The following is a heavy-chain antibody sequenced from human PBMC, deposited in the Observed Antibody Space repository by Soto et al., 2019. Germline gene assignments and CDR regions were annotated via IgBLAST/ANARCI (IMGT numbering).Heavy chain of an antibody. J-gene: IGHJ5*02. V-gene: IGHV4-39*01. Sequence: QLQLQESGPGLVKPSETLSLTCTVSGGSISSSSYYWGWIRQPPGKGLEWIGSIYYSGSTYYNPSLKSRVTISVDTSKNQFSLKLSSVTAADTAVYYCARKGIAAAGNWFDPWGQGTLVTVSS. D-gene: IGHD6-13*01. CDR1: GGSISSSSYY. CDR2: IYYSGST. CDR3: ARKGIAAAGNWFDP.